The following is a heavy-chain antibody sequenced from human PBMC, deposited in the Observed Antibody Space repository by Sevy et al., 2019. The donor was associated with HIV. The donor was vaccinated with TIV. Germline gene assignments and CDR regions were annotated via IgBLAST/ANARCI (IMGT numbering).Heavy chain of an antibody. CDR1: GFTVSSNC. J-gene: IGHJ3*02. CDR3: ARARSHDAFDI. Sequence: GGSLRLSCAASGFTVSSNCMSWVRQAPGKGLEWVSVIYSGGSTYYADSVKGRFTISRDNSKNTLYLQMNSLRAEDTAVYYCARARSHDAFDIWGQGTMVTVSS. CDR2: IYSGGST. V-gene: IGHV3-53*01.